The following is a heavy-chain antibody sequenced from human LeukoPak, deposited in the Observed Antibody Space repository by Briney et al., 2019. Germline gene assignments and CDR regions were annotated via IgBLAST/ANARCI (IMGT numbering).Heavy chain of an antibody. CDR2: FDPEDGET. CDR1: GYTLTELS. V-gene: IGHV1-24*01. CDR3: ATAPVRSSKSLYYYYYMDV. J-gene: IGHJ6*03. Sequence: ASVKVSCKVSGYTLTELSMHWVRQAPGKGLEWMGGFDPEDGETIYAQKFQGRVTMTEDTSTDTAYMELSSLRSEDTAVYYYATAPVRSSKSLYYYYYMDVWGKGTTVTVSS. D-gene: IGHD6-13*01.